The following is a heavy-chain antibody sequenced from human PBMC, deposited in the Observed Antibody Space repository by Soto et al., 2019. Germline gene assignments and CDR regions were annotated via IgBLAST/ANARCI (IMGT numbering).Heavy chain of an antibody. Sequence: QVQLVESGGGLVEPGGSLRLSCAASGFTFSDYHMTWIRQAPGKGLEWLSYMSGGGSTIYYADSVKGRFTISRDNAKNSLYLQMNSLRADDTAVYFCARGGHRALDLPDYWGQGTLVTVSS. V-gene: IGHV3-11*01. J-gene: IGHJ4*02. D-gene: IGHD2-2*01. CDR1: GFTFSDYH. CDR2: MSGGGSTI. CDR3: ARGGHRALDLPDY.